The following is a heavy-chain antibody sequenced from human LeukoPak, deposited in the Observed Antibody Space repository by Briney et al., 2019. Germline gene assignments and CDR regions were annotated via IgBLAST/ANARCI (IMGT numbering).Heavy chain of an antibody. CDR3: AKDYDSSGYVDY. V-gene: IGHV3-23*01. CDR1: GFAFSSYA. D-gene: IGHD3-22*01. CDR2: ISGSGGST. Sequence: GGSLRLSCAASGFAFSSYAMSWVRQAPGKGLEWVSAISGSGGSTYYADSVKGRFTISRDNSKNTLYLQMNSLRAEDTAVYYCAKDYDSSGYVDYWGQGTLVTVSS. J-gene: IGHJ4*02.